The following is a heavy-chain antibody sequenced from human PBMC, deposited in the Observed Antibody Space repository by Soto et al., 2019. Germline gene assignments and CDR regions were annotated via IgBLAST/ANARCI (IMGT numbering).Heavy chain of an antibody. CDR2: IWFDGSNK. Sequence: GGSLRLSCAAAGFTFSSYAMHWVRQAPGKGLEWVAAIWFDGSNKYYADSVKGRFTISRDNSKNTVSLQMNSLRDEDSAAYYCATTGPYWGQGTLVTVSS. V-gene: IGHV3-33*08. CDR3: ATTGPY. CDR1: GFTFSSYA. J-gene: IGHJ4*02.